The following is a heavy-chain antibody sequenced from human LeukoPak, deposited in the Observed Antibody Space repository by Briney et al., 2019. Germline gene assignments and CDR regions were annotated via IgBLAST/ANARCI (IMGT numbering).Heavy chain of an antibody. CDR1: GFIFSNAW. CDR2: IKSKTDGGTT. J-gene: IGHJ4*02. CDR3: TIDLWFGELLYNY. Sequence: GGSLRLSCAASGFIFSNAWMTWVRQAPGKGLEWVGRIKSKTDGGTTDYAAPVKGRFTISRDDSKNTLYLQMNSLKTEDTAVYYCTIDLWFGELLYNYWGQGTLVTVSS. D-gene: IGHD3-10*01. V-gene: IGHV3-15*01.